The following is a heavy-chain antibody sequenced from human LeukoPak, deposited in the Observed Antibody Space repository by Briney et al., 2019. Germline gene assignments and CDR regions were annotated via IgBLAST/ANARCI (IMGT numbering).Heavy chain of an antibody. Sequence: GGSLRLSCAASGFTFSSYWMSWVRQAPGKGLEWVANIKQDGSEEYYVDSVKGRFTISRDNAKNSLYLQMNSLRAEDTAVYYCARDPPYYYDRSGYSAEGYWGQGTLVTVSS. V-gene: IGHV3-7*01. CDR3: ARDPPYYYDRSGYSAEGY. J-gene: IGHJ4*02. CDR2: IKQDGSEE. CDR1: GFTFSSYW. D-gene: IGHD3-22*01.